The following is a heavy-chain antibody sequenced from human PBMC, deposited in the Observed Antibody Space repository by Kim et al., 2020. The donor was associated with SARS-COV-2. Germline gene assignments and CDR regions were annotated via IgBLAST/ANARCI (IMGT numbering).Heavy chain of an antibody. D-gene: IGHD6-19*01. J-gene: IGHJ4*02. V-gene: IGHV6-1*01. CDR2: WYN. Sequence: WYNDYAVDVKSRITINPDTAKNQFSLQLNSVTPEDTAVYYCARSSAVPDYWGQGTLVTVSS. CDR3: ARSSAVPDY.